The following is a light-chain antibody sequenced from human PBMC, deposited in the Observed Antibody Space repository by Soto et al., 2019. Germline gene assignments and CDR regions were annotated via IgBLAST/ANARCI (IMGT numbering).Light chain of an antibody. Sequence: QSALTQPASVSGSPGQSIAISCTGTSSDVGGYDYVSWYQQHPDKAPELIIYEVTKLPAGVSNRFSGSKSGITASLTISGHLPDDEADYFCSSHTSGDTRVFGSGTKLTVL. CDR1: SSDVGGYDY. CDR2: EVT. J-gene: IGLJ1*01. V-gene: IGLV2-14*01. CDR3: SSHTSGDTRV.